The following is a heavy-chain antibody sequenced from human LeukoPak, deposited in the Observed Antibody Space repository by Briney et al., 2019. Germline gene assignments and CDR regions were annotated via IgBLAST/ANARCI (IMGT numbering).Heavy chain of an antibody. CDR1: GYTFTGYY. J-gene: IGHJ3*02. Sequence: GASVKVSCKTSGYTFTGYYIHWVRQAPGQGLEWMGWINPNSGDTNYAQKFQGRVNMTGDTSISTAYMELSRLRSDDTAVYYCARTLVVINDAFDIWGQGTMVTVSS. CDR3: ARTLVVINDAFDI. V-gene: IGHV1-2*02. D-gene: IGHD3-22*01. CDR2: INPNSGDT.